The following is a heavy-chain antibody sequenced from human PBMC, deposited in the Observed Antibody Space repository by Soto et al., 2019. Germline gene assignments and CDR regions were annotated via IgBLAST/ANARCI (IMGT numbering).Heavy chain of an antibody. Sequence: SVKVSCKAPGGTFSSYAISWVRQAPGQGLEWMGGIIPIFGTADYAQKFQGRVTITADESTSTAYMELSSLRSEDTAVYYCARDDKAARDAFDIWGQGTMVTVSS. CDR2: IIPIFGTA. J-gene: IGHJ3*02. CDR1: GGTFSSYA. V-gene: IGHV1-69*13. CDR3: ARDDKAARDAFDI. D-gene: IGHD6-6*01.